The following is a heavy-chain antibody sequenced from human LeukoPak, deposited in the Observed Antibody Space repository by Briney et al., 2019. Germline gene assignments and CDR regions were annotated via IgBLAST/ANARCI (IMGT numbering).Heavy chain of an antibody. CDR3: VRDQGAPDY. V-gene: IGHV3-48*01. D-gene: IGHD1-26*01. J-gene: IGHJ4*02. CDR2: ISGGGDTI. CDR1: GFTFSSYA. Sequence: PGGSLRLSCAASGFTFSSYAMNWVGQAPGKRLEWISYISGGGDTIYYADSVKGRFTTSRDNAKNSLLLQMNSLRAEDTAVYFCVRDQGAPDYWGQGTLVTVSS.